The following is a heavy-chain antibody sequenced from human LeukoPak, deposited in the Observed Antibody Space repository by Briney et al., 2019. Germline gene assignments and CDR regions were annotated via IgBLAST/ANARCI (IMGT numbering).Heavy chain of an antibody. V-gene: IGHV4-59*08. D-gene: IGHD6-13*01. Sequence: SETLSLTCTVSGGSISSYYWSWIRQPPGKGLEWIGYIYYSGSTNYNPSPKSRVTISVDTSKNQFSLKLSSVTAADTAVYYCARRGSSWYNWFDPWGQGTLVTVSS. CDR2: IYYSGST. J-gene: IGHJ5*02. CDR1: GGSISSYY. CDR3: ARRGSSWYNWFDP.